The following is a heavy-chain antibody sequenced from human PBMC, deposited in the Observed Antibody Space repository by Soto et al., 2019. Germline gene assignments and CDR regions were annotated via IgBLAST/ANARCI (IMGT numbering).Heavy chain of an antibody. CDR1: GGSISSSSYY. CDR3: ARLHGVAAAGTD. V-gene: IGHV4-39*01. Sequence: KASETLSLTCTVSGGSISSSSYYWGWIRQPPGKGLEWIGSIYYSGSTYYNPSLKSRVTISVDTSKNQFSLKLSSVTAADTAVYYCARLHGVAAAGTDWGQGTLVTVSS. J-gene: IGHJ4*02. CDR2: IYYSGST. D-gene: IGHD6-13*01.